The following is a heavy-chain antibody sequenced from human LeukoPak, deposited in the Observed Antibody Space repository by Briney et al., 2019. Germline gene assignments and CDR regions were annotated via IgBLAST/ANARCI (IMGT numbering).Heavy chain of an antibody. CDR2: MTGPADTT. CDR1: GFNFNNFA. Sequence: PGGSLRLSCAASGFNFNNFAMSWVRQAPGKGPEWLSAMTGPADTTYYAESVKGRFTISRDYSKSMVYLQMNSLRAEDTAVYYCTTIRPDYWGQGALVTVSS. J-gene: IGHJ4*02. D-gene: IGHD5-12*01. V-gene: IGHV3-23*01. CDR3: TTIRPDY.